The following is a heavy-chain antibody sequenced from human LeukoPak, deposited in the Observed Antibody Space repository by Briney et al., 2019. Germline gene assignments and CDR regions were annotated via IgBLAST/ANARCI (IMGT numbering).Heavy chain of an antibody. J-gene: IGHJ6*03. CDR3: ARHVSPRGYYYGSGSSRPVDYYYYYMDV. CDR1: GGSFSGYY. D-gene: IGHD3-10*01. CDR2: INHSGST. V-gene: IGHV4-34*01. Sequence: SETLSLTCAVYGGSFSGYYWSWIRQPPGKGLEWIGEINHSGSTNYNPSLKSRVTISVDTSKNQFSLKLSSVTAADTAVYYCARHVSPRGYYYGSGSSRPVDYYYYYMDVWGKGTTVTISS.